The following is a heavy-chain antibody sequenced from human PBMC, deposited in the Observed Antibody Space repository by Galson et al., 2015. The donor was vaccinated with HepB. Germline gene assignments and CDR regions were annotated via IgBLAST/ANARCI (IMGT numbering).Heavy chain of an antibody. CDR1: GFTFRNYW. CDR2: IKEDGSEK. CDR3: AREGGGYSEFWGYYGMDV. D-gene: IGHD3-16*01. Sequence: SLRLSCAGSGFTFRNYWMTWVRQAPGKGLEWVANIKEDGSEKYYVDSVKGRFTISRDNAKNSLYLQMNSLRAEDTSTYYCAREGGGYSEFWGYYGMDVWGQGTTVTVSS. J-gene: IGHJ6*02. V-gene: IGHV3-7*03.